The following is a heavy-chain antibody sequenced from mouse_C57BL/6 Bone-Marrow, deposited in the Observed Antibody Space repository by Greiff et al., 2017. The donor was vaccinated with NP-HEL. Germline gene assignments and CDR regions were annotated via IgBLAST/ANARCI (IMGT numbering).Heavy chain of an antibody. CDR1: GYAFSSSW. Sequence: VQLQESGPELVKPGASVKISCKASGYAFSSSWMNWVKQRPGKGLEWIGRIYPGDGDTNYNGKFKGKATLTADKSSSTAYMQLSSLTSEDSAVYFCAREDGNYVLDYWGQGTTLTVSS. V-gene: IGHV1-82*01. D-gene: IGHD2-1*01. J-gene: IGHJ2*01. CDR3: AREDGNYVLDY. CDR2: IYPGDGDT.